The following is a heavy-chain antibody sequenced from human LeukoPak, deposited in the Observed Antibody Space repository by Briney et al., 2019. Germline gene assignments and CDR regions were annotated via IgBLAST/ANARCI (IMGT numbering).Heavy chain of an antibody. Sequence: ASVKVSCKAFGYTFTSYGITCVRQAPGQGLEWMGWISPYNGNTNYAQKLQGRVTMTTDTSTSTAYMELRSLRSDDTSIYYCAIGDHGSAYTTLIDYWGQGTLVTVSS. J-gene: IGHJ4*02. V-gene: IGHV1-18*01. D-gene: IGHD3-16*01. CDR1: GYTFTSYG. CDR3: AIGDHGSAYTTLIDY. CDR2: ISPYNGNT.